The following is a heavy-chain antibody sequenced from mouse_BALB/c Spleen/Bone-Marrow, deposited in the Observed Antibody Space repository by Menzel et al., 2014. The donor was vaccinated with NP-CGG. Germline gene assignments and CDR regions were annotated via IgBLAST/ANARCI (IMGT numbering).Heavy chain of an antibody. J-gene: IGHJ1*01. CDR3: ARGYGSSYGTGYFDV. D-gene: IGHD1-1*01. CDR2: IDPANGNT. CDR1: GFNIKDTY. Sequence: LVESGAELVKPGASVKLSCTASGFNIKDTYMHWVKQRPEQGLEWIGRIDPANGNTKYDPKFQGKAPITADTSSNTAYLQLSSLTSEDTAVYYGARGYGSSYGTGYFDVWGAGTTVTVSS. V-gene: IGHV14-3*02.